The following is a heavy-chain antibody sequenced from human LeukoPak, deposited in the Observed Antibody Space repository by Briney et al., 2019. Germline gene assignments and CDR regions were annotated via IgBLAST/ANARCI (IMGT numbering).Heavy chain of an antibody. CDR2: ISSTSSTV. CDR3: ARGRDSSSSYPGY. J-gene: IGHJ4*02. V-gene: IGHV3-48*01. D-gene: IGHD6-6*01. Sequence: GGSLRLSCAASGFTFDDYAMHWVRQAPGKGLEWVSYISSTSSTVYYADSVKGRFTISRDNVKNSLYLQMNSLRAEDTAVYYCARGRDSSSSYPGYWGQGTLVTVSS. CDR1: GFTFDDYA.